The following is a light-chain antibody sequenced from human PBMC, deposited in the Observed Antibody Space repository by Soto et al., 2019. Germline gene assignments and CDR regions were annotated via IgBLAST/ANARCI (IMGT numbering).Light chain of an antibody. CDR3: QQYNSYPLT. CDR2: DAS. Sequence: DIQMTQSPSTLSASVGDRVTITCRASQSVSSWLAWYQLKPGKVPKLLIYDASSLESGVPSRFSGNRSGTEFTLTISGLQPDDFATYYCQQYNSYPLTFGGGTKGEIK. V-gene: IGKV1-5*01. J-gene: IGKJ4*01. CDR1: QSVSSW.